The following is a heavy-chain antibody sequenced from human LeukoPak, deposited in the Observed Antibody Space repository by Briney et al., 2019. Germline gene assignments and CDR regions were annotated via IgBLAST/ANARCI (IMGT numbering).Heavy chain of an antibody. D-gene: IGHD6-13*01. V-gene: IGHV4-59*08. CDR3: ASNLLKAAASPLYY. J-gene: IGHJ4*02. Sequence: SETLSLTCTVSGGSISSYYWSWIRQPPGKGLEWIGYIYYSGSTNYNPSLKSRVTISVDTSKNQFSLRLSSVTAADTAVYYCASNLLKAAASPLYYWKQETLVTVSS. CDR2: IYYSGST. CDR1: GGSISSYY.